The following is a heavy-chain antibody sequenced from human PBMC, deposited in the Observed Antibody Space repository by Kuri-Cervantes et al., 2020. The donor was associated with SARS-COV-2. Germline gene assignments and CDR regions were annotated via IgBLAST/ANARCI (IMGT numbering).Heavy chain of an antibody. CDR3: ARDSYCINGVCLLGY. Sequence: GSLRLSCAVYGGSFSGYQWSWIRQTPGMGLEWIGQINDSGATKYNPSLKSRVIVSMDKSKNQFSLKLSSVTAADTALYYCARDSYCINGVCLLGYWGQGTLVTVSS. CDR2: INDSGAT. J-gene: IGHJ4*02. CDR1: GGSFSGYQ. D-gene: IGHD2-8*01. V-gene: IGHV4-34*01.